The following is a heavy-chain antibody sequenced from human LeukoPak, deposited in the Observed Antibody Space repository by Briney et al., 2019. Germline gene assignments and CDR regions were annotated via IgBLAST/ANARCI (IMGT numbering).Heavy chain of an antibody. CDR2: ISYDGSNK. J-gene: IGHJ3*02. CDR3: ARDEIAARLGGAFDI. V-gene: IGHV3-30*01. Sequence: GGSLRLSCAASGFTFSSYAMHWVRQAPGKGLEWVAVISYDGSNKYYADSVKGRFTISRDNSKNTLYLQMNSLRAEDTAVYYCARDEIAARLGGAFDIWGQGTMVTVSS. CDR1: GFTFSSYA. D-gene: IGHD6-6*01.